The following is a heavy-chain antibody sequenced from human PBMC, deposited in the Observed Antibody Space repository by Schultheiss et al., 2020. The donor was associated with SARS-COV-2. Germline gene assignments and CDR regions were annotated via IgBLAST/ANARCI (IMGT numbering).Heavy chain of an antibody. V-gene: IGHV4-61*01. CDR2: IYYSGST. CDR3: ARGFVVDDAFDI. Sequence: SETLSLTCTVSGGSVNGGSYYWTWIRQPPGKGLEWIGYIYYSGSTNYNPSLKSRVTMSVDTSKNQFSLKLSSVTAADTAVYYCARGFVVDDAFDIWGQGTMVTVSS. J-gene: IGHJ3*02. D-gene: IGHD2-15*01. CDR1: GGSVNGGSYY.